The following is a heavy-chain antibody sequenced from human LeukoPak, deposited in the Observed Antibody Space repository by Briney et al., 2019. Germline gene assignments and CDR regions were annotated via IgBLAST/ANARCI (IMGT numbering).Heavy chain of an antibody. J-gene: IGHJ4*02. Sequence: PGGSLRLSCAASGIDFRASSMHWVRQAPGMGLEWVTFIQTDGSDKYYAASVAGRFTISRDNSKNTVYLHMNSPRPDDTALYYCAREGGTVVVGRFDYWGQGTLVTVSS. V-gene: IGHV3-30*02. CDR3: AREGGTVVVGRFDY. D-gene: IGHD2-2*01. CDR2: IQTDGSDK. CDR1: GIDFRASS.